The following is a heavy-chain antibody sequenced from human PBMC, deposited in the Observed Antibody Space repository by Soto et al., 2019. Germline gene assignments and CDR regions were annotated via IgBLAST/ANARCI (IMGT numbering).Heavy chain of an antibody. CDR3: GGGHYFSDY. V-gene: IGHV3-30*03. CDR2: ISNDGSNK. J-gene: IGHJ4*02. Sequence: QVQLVESGGGVVQPGRSLRLSCAASGFTFSSYGMHWVRQAPGKGLEWVALISNDGSNKYYVDSVKGRFTISRDNSKNAMHLHVSSLRAEDTAVYYCGGGHYFSDYWGQGTLITVSS. CDR1: GFTFSSYG. D-gene: IGHD3-16*01.